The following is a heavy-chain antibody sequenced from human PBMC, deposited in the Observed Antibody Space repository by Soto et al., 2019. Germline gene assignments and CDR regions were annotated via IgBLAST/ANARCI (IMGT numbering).Heavy chain of an antibody. V-gene: IGHV4-59*08. CDR2: VYYTGGT. CDR1: SGPSSSHN. J-gene: IGHJ6*02. CDR3: VRQGIGHLHGLGDV. D-gene: IGHD3-10*01. Sequence: QVELQQSGPRLVKPSETLSLTCSVSSGPSSSHNWGWIRQPPGRGLEWIGYVYYTGGTSYNPPLRSRATISADTSTNHMSLTLSSVTAADTAVYYCVRQGIGHLHGLGDVWGQGTTVSVSS.